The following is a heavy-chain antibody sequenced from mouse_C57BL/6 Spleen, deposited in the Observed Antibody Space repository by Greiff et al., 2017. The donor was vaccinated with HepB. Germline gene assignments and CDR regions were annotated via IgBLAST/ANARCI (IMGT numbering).Heavy chain of an antibody. V-gene: IGHV3-6*01. CDR1: GYSITSGYY. D-gene: IGHD2-2*01. Sequence: EVKLMESGPGLVKPSQSLSLTCSVTGYSITSGYYWNWIRQFPGNKLEWMGYISYDGSNNYNPSLKNRISITRDTSKNQFFLKLNSVTTEDTATYYCARDRGYDGFAYWGQGTLVTVSA. CDR3: ARDRGYDGFAY. J-gene: IGHJ3*01. CDR2: ISYDGSN.